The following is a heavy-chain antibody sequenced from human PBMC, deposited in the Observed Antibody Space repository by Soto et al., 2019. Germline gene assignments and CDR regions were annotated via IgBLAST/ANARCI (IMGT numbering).Heavy chain of an antibody. CDR2: IYYSGST. Sequence: QVQLQESGPGLVKPSQTLSLTCTVSGGSISSGGYYWSWIRQHPGKGLEWIGYIYYSGSTYYNPSLHSRLTIAVDTSKKQFSLKLSSVTAADTAVYYCARVPFGSYGVTYFDYWGQGTLVTVSS. V-gene: IGHV4-31*03. CDR3: ARVPFGSYGVTYFDY. CDR1: GGSISSGGYY. J-gene: IGHJ4*02. D-gene: IGHD1-26*01.